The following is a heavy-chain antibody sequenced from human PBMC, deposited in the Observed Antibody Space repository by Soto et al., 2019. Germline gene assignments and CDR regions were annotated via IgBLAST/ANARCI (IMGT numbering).Heavy chain of an antibody. CDR2: VYYSGST. V-gene: IGHV4-31*01. CDR3: AIAYGSGYMYV. Sequence: QVQLQESGPGLVKPSQTLSLTCTVSGGSISSGGYYWSWIRQHPGKGLEWIGDVYYSGSTYYHPSLRSLLTISLDKSKTRFSLKLSSVTAADTAVYYCAIAYGSGYMYVWCQGTTVTVSS. D-gene: IGHD3-10*01. CDR1: GGSISSGGYY. J-gene: IGHJ6*02.